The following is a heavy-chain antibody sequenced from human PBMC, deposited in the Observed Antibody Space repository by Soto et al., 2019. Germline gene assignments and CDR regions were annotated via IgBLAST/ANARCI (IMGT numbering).Heavy chain of an antibody. Sequence: QVHLVESGGGFVKSGGSLRLSCSASGITFSDSYMSWIRQSPGKGLEWISYINTGSTYIKYSDSVRGRFTISRDNAKKSLYLQMNNLRVEDTGIYFRARDFRRSDIWGQGTLVTVSS. CDR2: INTGSTYI. V-gene: IGHV3-11*05. CDR3: ARDFRRSDI. CDR1: GITFSDSY. J-gene: IGHJ4*02.